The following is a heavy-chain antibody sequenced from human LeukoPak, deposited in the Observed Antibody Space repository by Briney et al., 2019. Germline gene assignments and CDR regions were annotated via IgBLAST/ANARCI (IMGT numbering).Heavy chain of an antibody. CDR1: GFILSPYS. CDR3: TTEPRYSGSYYDVDYYFDY. J-gene: IGHJ4*02. D-gene: IGHD1-26*01. Sequence: GGSLRLSCAASGFILSPYSMHWVRQAPGKGLEWVGRIKSKTDGGTTDYAAPVKGRFTISRDDSKNTLYLQMNSLKTEDTAVYYCTTEPRYSGSYYDVDYYFDYWGQGTLVTVSS. CDR2: IKSKTDGGTT. V-gene: IGHV3-15*01.